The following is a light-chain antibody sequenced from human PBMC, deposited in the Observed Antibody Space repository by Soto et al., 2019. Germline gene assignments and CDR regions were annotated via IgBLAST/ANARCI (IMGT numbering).Light chain of an antibody. CDR3: QQYNTYPWT. CDR1: QSISNW. CDR2: KTS. Sequence: IRMTHSPATLPASVLYRVTVTFLASQSISNWLAWFQQKPGKAPKLLIYKTSALESGVPSRFSGSGSGTEFTLIISSLQPDDFATYFCQQYNTYPWTFGQGTKVDIK. J-gene: IGKJ1*01. V-gene: IGKV1-5*03.